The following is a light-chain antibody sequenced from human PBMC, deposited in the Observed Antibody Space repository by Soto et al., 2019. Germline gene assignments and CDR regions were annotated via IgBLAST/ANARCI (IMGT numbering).Light chain of an antibody. CDR3: TTWDDSLSGVV. CDR2: RNN. Sequence: QSVLTQPPSASGTPGQRVTLSCSGRSSNIGNNYVFWYQQRPGPAPKLLIYRNNQRPSGVPDRFSGSKSGTSASLAISGLRSEDETNYYCTTWDDSLSGVVFGGGTKLTVL. CDR1: SSNIGNNY. V-gene: IGLV1-47*01. J-gene: IGLJ2*01.